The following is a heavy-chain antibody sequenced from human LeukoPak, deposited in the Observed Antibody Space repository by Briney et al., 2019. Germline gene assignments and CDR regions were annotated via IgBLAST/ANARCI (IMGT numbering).Heavy chain of an antibody. Sequence: GGSLRLSCGASGFTFRTFDMSWVRHAPGKGLEWVSSTTSDGSSSTHADSVKGRFTISRDNSQNTLYLQMNNLRAEDTALYYCARSTVRWAFDIWGQGTMVTVSS. CDR2: TTSDGSSS. CDR3: ARSTVRWAFDI. CDR1: GFTFRTFD. J-gene: IGHJ3*02. V-gene: IGHV3-23*01. D-gene: IGHD4-4*01.